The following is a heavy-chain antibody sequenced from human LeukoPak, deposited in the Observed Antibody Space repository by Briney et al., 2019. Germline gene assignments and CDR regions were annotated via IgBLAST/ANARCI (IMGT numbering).Heavy chain of an antibody. CDR1: GFTFSSYA. V-gene: IGHV3-30*04. Sequence: PGRSLRLSCAASGFTFSSYAMHWVRQAPGKGLEWVAVISYDGSNKYYADSVKGRFTISRDNSKNTLYLQMNSLRAEDTAVYYCARAPRTLAAAGILDYWGQGTLVTVSS. J-gene: IGHJ4*02. CDR2: ISYDGSNK. CDR3: ARAPRTLAAAGILDY. D-gene: IGHD6-13*01.